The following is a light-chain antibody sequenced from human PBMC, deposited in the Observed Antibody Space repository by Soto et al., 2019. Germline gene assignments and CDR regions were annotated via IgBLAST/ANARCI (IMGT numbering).Light chain of an antibody. CDR2: DAS. J-gene: IGKJ3*01. CDR3: QHRANWLFT. V-gene: IGKV3-11*01. CDR1: QSVRTY. Sequence: EIVLTQSPATLSLSPGERATLSCRASQSVRTYLGWYQQKPGQAPRLLIYDASNRATGIPARFSGSGSGTDFTLTISSLEPEDFAVYYCQHRANWLFTFGPGT.